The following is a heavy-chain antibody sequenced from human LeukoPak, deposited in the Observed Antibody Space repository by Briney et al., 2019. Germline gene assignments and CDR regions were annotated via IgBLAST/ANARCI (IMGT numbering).Heavy chain of an antibody. CDR2: IYPGDSDT. CDR1: GYSFTSYW. Sequence: PGESLKISYKGSGYSFTSYWIGWVRQMPGKGLEWMGIIYPGDSDTRYSPSFQGQVTISADKSISTAYLQWSSLKASDTAMYYCARSKMVRGVIISPRYYMDVWGKGTTVTVSS. D-gene: IGHD3-10*01. J-gene: IGHJ6*03. CDR3: ARSKMVRGVIISPRYYMDV. V-gene: IGHV5-51*01.